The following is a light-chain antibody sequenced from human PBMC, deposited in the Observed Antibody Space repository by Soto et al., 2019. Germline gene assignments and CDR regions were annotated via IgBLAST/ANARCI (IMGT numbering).Light chain of an antibody. J-gene: IGKJ3*01. Sequence: EIVLTQSPGTLSLSPGGRAALSCRASQSISADYLVWYQQKPGQAPRLLIYGVSSRATGIPDRFSGSGSGTDVTLTISRLAPEDVAVYYCQHYGSSVFTFGPGNKVDIK. CDR1: QSISADY. CDR3: QHYGSSVFT. CDR2: GVS. V-gene: IGKV3-20*01.